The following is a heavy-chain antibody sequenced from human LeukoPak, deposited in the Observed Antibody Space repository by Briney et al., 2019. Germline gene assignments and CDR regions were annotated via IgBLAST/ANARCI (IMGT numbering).Heavy chain of an antibody. CDR2: IYNSVST. J-gene: IGHJ5*01. D-gene: IGHD5/OR15-5a*01. Sequence: SETLSLTCVVSAYSITSGDYWGGSRQPPGKGGEGIGSIYNSVSTSHKPSLKSRVTMSVDPSKNHFCLNVRSVTAADTAVYYCARNMSTEGWFDSWGRGTLVPVSS. V-gene: IGHV4-38-2*01. CDR3: ARNMSTEGWFDS. CDR1: AYSITSGDY.